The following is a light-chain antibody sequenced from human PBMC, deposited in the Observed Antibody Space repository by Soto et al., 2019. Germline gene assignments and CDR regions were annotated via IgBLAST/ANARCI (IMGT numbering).Light chain of an antibody. CDR1: QSISNW. V-gene: IGKV1-5*03. J-gene: IGKJ1*01. CDR3: QQYYSYSRT. CDR2: KAS. Sequence: DIQMTQSPSTLSAFVGDRVAISCLASQSISNWLAWYQQKPGKAPKLLIYKASSLESGVPSRFSGSGSGSDFTLTISSLQPDDLATYYCQQYYSYSRTFGQGTKVDIK.